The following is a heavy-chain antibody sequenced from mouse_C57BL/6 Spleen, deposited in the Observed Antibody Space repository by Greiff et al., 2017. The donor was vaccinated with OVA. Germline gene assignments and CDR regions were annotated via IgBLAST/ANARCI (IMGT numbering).Heavy chain of an antibody. CDR1: GYAFSSSW. CDR2: IYPGDGDT. D-gene: IGHD2-5*01. V-gene: IGHV1-82*01. J-gene: IGHJ1*03. Sequence: QVQLKESGPELVKPGASVKISCKASGYAFSSSWMNWVKQRPGKGLEWIGRIYPGDGDTNYNGKFKGKATLTADKSSSTAYMQLSSLTSEDSAVYFCARWEPYSNYAYFDVWGTGTTVTVSS. CDR3: ARWEPYSNYAYFDV.